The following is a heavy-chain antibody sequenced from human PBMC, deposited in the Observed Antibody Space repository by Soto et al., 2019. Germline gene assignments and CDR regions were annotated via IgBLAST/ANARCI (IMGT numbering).Heavy chain of an antibody. V-gene: IGHV3-11*06. D-gene: IGHD4-17*01. Sequence: QVQLVESGGGLVKPGESLTVSCAASGFSFRDYFMSWIRQAPGKGLEWLSNISGSSGSKKYADAGKGRFTISRDNAKKSLYLEMHSLRAEDTAVYYCARYAAEVTTFFDHWGQGTLVTVSS. CDR1: GFSFRDYF. CDR3: ARYAAEVTTFFDH. CDR2: ISGSSGSK. J-gene: IGHJ4*02.